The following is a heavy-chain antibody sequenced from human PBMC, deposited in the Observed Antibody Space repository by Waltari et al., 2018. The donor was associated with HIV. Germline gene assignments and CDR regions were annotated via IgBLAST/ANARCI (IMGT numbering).Heavy chain of an antibody. Sequence: QTLLLQSASQVKTPGASVTLSCKVSGDRFTTYFHYSLRKAPGQGFEWLGRINPDSGDTTYSQTFKTRVTMTRDTSSASTYMELTRLTSADTAIYFCARGEDISLTHLPPGFRLEFWGHGTLVTVSS. D-gene: IGHD5-12*01. V-gene: IGHV1-2*06. J-gene: IGHJ4*01. CDR2: INPDSGDT. CDR3: ARGEDISLTHLPPGFRLEF. CDR1: GDRFTTYF.